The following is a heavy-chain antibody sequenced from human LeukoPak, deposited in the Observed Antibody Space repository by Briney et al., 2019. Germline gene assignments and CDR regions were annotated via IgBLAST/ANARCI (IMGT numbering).Heavy chain of an antibody. Sequence: EASVTVSCKASGYTFTGYYMHWVRQAPGQGLEWMGWINPNSGGTNYAQKFQGRVTMTRDTSISTAYMELSRLRSDDTAVYYCARLITGTSRIKTYYFDYWGQGTLVTVSS. V-gene: IGHV1-2*02. CDR2: INPNSGGT. CDR1: GYTFTGYY. J-gene: IGHJ4*02. D-gene: IGHD1-20*01. CDR3: ARLITGTSRIKTYYFDY.